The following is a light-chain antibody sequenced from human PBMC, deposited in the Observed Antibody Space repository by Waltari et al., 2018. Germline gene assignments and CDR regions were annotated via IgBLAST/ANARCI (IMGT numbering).Light chain of an antibody. V-gene: IGKV2-28*01. CDR3: MQARQTPWT. CDR2: LVS. Sequence: DIVMTQSPISLSVTPGEPASISCRSSQSLLHGSGNTFLDWYLQKPGQSPQLLIYLVSNRASGVPDRFSGSGSGTDFTLKISRVEVEDVGVYFCMQARQTPWTFSQGNKVEIK. CDR1: QSLLHGSGNTF. J-gene: IGKJ1*01.